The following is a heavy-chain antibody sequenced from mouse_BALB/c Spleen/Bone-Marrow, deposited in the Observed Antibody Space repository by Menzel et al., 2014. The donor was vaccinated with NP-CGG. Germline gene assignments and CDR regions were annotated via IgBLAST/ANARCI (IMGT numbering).Heavy chain of an antibody. CDR1: RYTFTSYV. CDR3: AGEVVATDYFDY. V-gene: IGHV1-14*01. CDR2: MNPFDDGT. Sequence: QLVESGPELVKPGASVKMSCKASRYTFTSYVLHWVRQKPGQGLEWIGFMNPFDDGTKYNEKFKGKATLTSDKSSSTAYMELSSLTSEDSAVYYCAGEVVATDYFDYWGQGTTLTVSS. J-gene: IGHJ2*01. D-gene: IGHD1-1*01.